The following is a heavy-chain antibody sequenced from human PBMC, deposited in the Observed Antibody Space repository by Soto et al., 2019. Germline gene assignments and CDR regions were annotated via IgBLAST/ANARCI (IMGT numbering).Heavy chain of an antibody. J-gene: IGHJ6*02. D-gene: IGHD4-4*01. CDR1: GFTFSSYG. Sequence: QVQLVESGGGVVQPGRSLRLSCAASGFTFSSYGMHWVRQAPGKGLEWVAVISYDGSNKYYADSVKGRFTISRDNSKNTLYLQMNSLRAEDTAVYYCAKDHVTTSLYYYGMDVWGQGTTVTVSS. V-gene: IGHV3-30*18. CDR2: ISYDGSNK. CDR3: AKDHVTTSLYYYGMDV.